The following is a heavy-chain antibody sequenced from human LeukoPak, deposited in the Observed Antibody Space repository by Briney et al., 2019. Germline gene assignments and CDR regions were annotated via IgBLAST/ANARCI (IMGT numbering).Heavy chain of an antibody. CDR1: GGSISNSY. CDR3: ARDTYDILDY. CDR2: ISYSGST. J-gene: IGHJ4*02. Sequence: SETLSLTCTVSGGSISNSYWSWIRQPPGKGLEWIGYISYSGSTNYNPSLKNRVSTAVNTTKNHFFLKLSSVTAADTAVYYCARDTYDILDYWGQGTLVTVSS. V-gene: IGHV4-59*12. D-gene: IGHD3-9*01.